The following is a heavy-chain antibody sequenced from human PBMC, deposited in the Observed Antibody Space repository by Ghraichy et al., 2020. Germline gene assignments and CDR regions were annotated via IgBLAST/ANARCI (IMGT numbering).Heavy chain of an antibody. D-gene: IGHD2-21*02. V-gene: IGHV4-34*01. Sequence: ESLNISCAVYGGYFSGYYWSWIRQPPGKGLEWIGEIDHSGSTNYNPSLKSRVTISVDTSKNQFSLKLSSVTAADTAVYYCARGGRQTVIYYYYGMDVWGKGTTVTVSS. CDR3: ARGGRQTVIYYYYGMDV. J-gene: IGHJ6*04. CDR1: GGYFSGYY. CDR2: IDHSGST.